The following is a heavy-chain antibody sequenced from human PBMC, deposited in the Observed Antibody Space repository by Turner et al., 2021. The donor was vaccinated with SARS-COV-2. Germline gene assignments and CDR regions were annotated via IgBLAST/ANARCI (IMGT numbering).Heavy chain of an antibody. J-gene: IGHJ6*02. CDR3: ARDLNYYGIDV. CDR1: GITVSSNY. Sequence: EVQLVRSGGGLVQPGGSLRLSCAGSGITVSSNYMSWVRQAPGKGLEWVSVIYSGGSTYYADSVKGRFTISRHNAKNTLYLQMNSLRAEDTAVYYCARDLNYYGIDVWGQGTTVTVSS. V-gene: IGHV3-53*04. CDR2: IYSGGST. D-gene: IGHD3-9*01.